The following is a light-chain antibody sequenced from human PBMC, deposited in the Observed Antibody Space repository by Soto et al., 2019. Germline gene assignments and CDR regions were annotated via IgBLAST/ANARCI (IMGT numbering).Light chain of an antibody. Sequence: EIVMTQSPATLSVSPGERVTLSCRASQGVSSDVAWYQQKPGQTPRLLIYGASTRATDIPVRFSGSGSGTEFTLTISSLQSEDFAVYYCQQYSNWPPWTFGQGTKVEMK. CDR1: QGVSSD. CDR2: GAS. CDR3: QQYSNWPPWT. J-gene: IGKJ1*01. V-gene: IGKV3-15*01.